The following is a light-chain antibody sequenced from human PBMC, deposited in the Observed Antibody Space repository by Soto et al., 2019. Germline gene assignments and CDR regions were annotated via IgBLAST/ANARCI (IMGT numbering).Light chain of an antibody. CDR1: SSDVGGYNY. CDR3: SSYAGSKV. Sequence: QSALTQPPSASGSPGQSVTISCIGISSDVGGYNYVSWYQQHPGKAPKLIIYEVSKRPSGVPDRFSGSKSGNTASLTVSGLQAEDEADYYCSSYAGSKVLGGGTKLTVL. CDR2: EVS. V-gene: IGLV2-8*01. J-gene: IGLJ2*01.